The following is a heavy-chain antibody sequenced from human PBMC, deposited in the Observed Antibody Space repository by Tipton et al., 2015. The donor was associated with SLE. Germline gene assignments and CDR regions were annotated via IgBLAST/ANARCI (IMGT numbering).Heavy chain of an antibody. V-gene: IGHV4-59*12. D-gene: IGHD5-24*01. CDR2: ISYSGNT. CDR1: GTSISGYY. Sequence: TLSLTCSVSGTSISGYYWNWIRQFPGRGLEWVGYISYSGNTNYNPSLKRRVTISADTSQNQVSLKVNSVTAADTALYFCASGRDDPHQIREEKVDYWGRGVLVTVSS. J-gene: IGHJ4*02. CDR3: ASGRDDPHQIREEKVDY.